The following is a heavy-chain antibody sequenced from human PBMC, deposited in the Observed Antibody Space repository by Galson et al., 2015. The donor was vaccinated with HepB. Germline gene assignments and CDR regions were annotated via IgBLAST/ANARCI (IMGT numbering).Heavy chain of an antibody. CDR1: GFTFSSYA. Sequence: SLRLSCAASGFTFSSYAMSWVRQAPGKGLEWVSSISSSSSYIYYADSVKGRFTISRDNAKNSLYLQMNSLRAEDTAVYYCANRYCSGGSCYWGQGTLVTVSS. V-gene: IGHV3-21*04. D-gene: IGHD2-15*01. J-gene: IGHJ4*02. CDR3: ANRYCSGGSCY. CDR2: ISSSSSYI.